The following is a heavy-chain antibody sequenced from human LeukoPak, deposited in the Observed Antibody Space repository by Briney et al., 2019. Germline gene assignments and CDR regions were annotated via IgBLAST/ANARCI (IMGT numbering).Heavy chain of an antibody. CDR1: GFTLDDYA. Sequence: PGRSLRLSCAASGFTLDDYAMHWVRQAPGKGLEWVSGISWNSGSIGYADSEKGRFTISRDNAKNSLYLQMNSLRSEDTAVYYCARVRLRHYDFWSGYPPYYYYMDVWGEGTTVTVSS. V-gene: IGHV3-9*01. CDR3: ARVRLRHYDFWSGYPPYYYYMDV. CDR2: ISWNSGSI. J-gene: IGHJ6*03. D-gene: IGHD3-3*01.